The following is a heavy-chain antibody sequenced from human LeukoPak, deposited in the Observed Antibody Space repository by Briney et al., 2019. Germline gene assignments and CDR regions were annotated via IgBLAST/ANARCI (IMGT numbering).Heavy chain of an antibody. CDR2: ISSSGSTI. CDR1: GFTFSSYE. Sequence: GGSLRLSCAASGFTFSSYEMNWVRQAPGKGLEWVSYISSSGSTIYYADSVKGRFTISRDNAKNSLYLQMNSLRAEDTAVYYCARDTYYYDISGYHIMDYWGQGTLVTVSS. CDR3: ARDTYYYDISGYHIMDY. D-gene: IGHD3-22*01. V-gene: IGHV3-48*03. J-gene: IGHJ4*02.